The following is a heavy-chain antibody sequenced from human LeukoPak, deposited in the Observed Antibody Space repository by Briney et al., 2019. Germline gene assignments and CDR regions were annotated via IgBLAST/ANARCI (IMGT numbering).Heavy chain of an antibody. CDR1: GGSISSYY. Sequence: PSETLSLTCTVSGGSISSYYWSWIRQPPGKGLEWIGYIYYGGSTNYNPSLKSRVTISVDTSKNHFSLKLSSVTAADTAVYYCARAEWWDHALVDYWGQGTLVTVSS. D-gene: IGHD2-8*01. CDR2: IYYGGST. CDR3: ARAEWWDHALVDY. V-gene: IGHV4-59*01. J-gene: IGHJ4*02.